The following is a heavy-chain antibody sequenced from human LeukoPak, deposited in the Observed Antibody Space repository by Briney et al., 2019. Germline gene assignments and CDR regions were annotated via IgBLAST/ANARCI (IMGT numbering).Heavy chain of an antibody. CDR2: VNQAGTEK. CDR3: ARGLAVAGSSWFDP. V-gene: IGHV3-7*04. D-gene: IGHD6-19*01. Sequence: PGGSLRLSCAASGFTFSSQWMSWVRQAPGKGLEWVANVNQAGTEKYYVDSVKGRFTISRDNAKNTLYLQLDSLRAEDTAVYYCARGLAVAGSSWFDPWGQGTLVSVSS. J-gene: IGHJ5*02. CDR1: GFTFSSQW.